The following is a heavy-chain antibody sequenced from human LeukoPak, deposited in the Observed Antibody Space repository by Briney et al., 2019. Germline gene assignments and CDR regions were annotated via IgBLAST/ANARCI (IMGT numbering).Heavy chain of an antibody. CDR1: GFTFSSYS. V-gene: IGHV3-21*04. Sequence: PGGSLRLSCAASGFTFSSYSMNWVRQAPGKGLEWVSSISSGSHYIYYADSVKGRFTISRDNAKNSLYLQMNSLRAEDTAVYYCARDSAHIVVVPVVIPPGLDNWFDPWGQGTLVTVSS. CDR3: ARDSAHIVVVPVVIPPGLDNWFDP. D-gene: IGHD2-2*01. J-gene: IGHJ5*02. CDR2: ISSGSHYI.